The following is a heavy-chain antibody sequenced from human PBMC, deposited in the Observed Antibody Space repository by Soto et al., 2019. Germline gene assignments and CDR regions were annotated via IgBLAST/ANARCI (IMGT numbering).Heavy chain of an antibody. CDR1: GFTFSSYS. J-gene: IGHJ6*03. V-gene: IGHV3-48*01. Sequence: EVQLVESGGGLVQPGGSLRLSCADSGFTFSSYSMNWVRQAPGKALEWVSYISSSSSTIYYADSVKGRFTIYKENVKNSMYLQLNSLKAEDPAVYYCARDLQDIVVVPADAPLYYYYYTDVWGKGTTVTVSS. D-gene: IGHD2-2*01. CDR2: ISSSSSTI. CDR3: ARDLQDIVVVPADAPLYYYYYTDV.